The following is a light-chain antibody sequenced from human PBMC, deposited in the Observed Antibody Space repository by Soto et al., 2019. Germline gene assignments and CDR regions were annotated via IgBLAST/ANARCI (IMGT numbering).Light chain of an antibody. CDR3: SSYTSNNTWV. CDR2: EVS. V-gene: IGLV2-18*02. CDR1: SSDIGNYNR. J-gene: IGLJ3*02. Sequence: QAVVTQPPSVSGSPGQSVTISCTGTSSDIGNYNRVSWYQQPPDTAPKLMIYEVSNRPSGVPDRFSGSKSGNTASLTISGLQTEDEADYYCSSYTSNNTWVFGGGTKLTVL.